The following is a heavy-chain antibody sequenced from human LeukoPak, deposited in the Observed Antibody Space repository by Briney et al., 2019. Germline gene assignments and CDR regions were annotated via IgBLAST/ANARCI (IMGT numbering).Heavy chain of an antibody. V-gene: IGHV1-18*01. CDR2: INPFNGNT. Sequence: GASVKVSCKASGYTFNTHGICWVRQAPGQGLEWMGWINPFNGNTNYTEKLQGRVTMTTDTSTSTAYMELRSLRSDDTAVYYCARGMVLPDYWGQGTLVTVSS. CDR3: ARGMVLPDY. J-gene: IGHJ4*02. CDR1: GYTFNTHG. D-gene: IGHD3-10*01.